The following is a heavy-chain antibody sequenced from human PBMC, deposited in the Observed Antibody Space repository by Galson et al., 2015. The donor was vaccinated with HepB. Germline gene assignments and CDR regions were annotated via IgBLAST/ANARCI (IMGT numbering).Heavy chain of an antibody. Sequence: SLRLSCAASGFTFSDYYMTWIRQAPGKGLGWLAYISSNTIYTNYADSVKGRFTISRDNIKNSMYLQMNSLRAEDTAVYYCVRVADSDYGDHSHFDSWGLGTLVTVSS. D-gene: IGHD4-17*01. CDR1: GFTFSDYY. V-gene: IGHV3-11*06. CDR3: VRVADSDYGDHSHFDS. CDR2: ISSNTIYT. J-gene: IGHJ4*02.